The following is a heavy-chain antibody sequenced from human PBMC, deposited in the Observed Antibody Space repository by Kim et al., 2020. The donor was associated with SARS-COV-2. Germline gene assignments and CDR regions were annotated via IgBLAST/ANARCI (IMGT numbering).Heavy chain of an antibody. Sequence: SETLSLTYTVSGGSISSGGYYWSWIRQHPGKGLEWIGYIYYSGSTYYNPSLKSRVTISVDTSKNQFSLKLSSVTAADTAVYYCATPGGYYGSGSYRGAFDIWGQGTMVTVSS. D-gene: IGHD3-10*01. CDR1: GGSISSGGYY. CDR2: IYYSGST. J-gene: IGHJ3*02. CDR3: ATPGGYYGSGSYRGAFDI. V-gene: IGHV4-31*03.